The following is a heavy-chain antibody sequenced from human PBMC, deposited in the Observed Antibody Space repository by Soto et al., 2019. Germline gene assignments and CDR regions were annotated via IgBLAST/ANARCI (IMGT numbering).Heavy chain of an antibody. D-gene: IGHD3-10*01. J-gene: IGHJ6*02. V-gene: IGHV4-59*08. CDR2: VHHSWGS. CDR3: ARQGFGPLHGLVDV. Sequence: QVQLQESGPGLVKPSETLSLSCTVSGGSISSYYWSWFRQSPGKRMEWIGYVHHSWGSSYNPSLQSRVAISLDTSKSQFSLKVTSVHAPDTAVYYCARQGFGPLHGLVDVWGQGTTVTVSS. CDR1: GGSISSYY.